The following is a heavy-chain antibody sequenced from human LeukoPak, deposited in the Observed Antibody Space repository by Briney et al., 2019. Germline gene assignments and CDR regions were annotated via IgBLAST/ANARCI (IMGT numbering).Heavy chain of an antibody. J-gene: IGHJ4*02. Sequence: PGGSLRLSCAASGFTFRLYSMNWVRQAPGKGLEWLSYIRSTDGAIAYADSVKGRFTISRDNTKNTVYLQMNSLRPEDTAVYYCARAPDSSGYYYYFDYWGQGALVTVSS. CDR3: ARAPDSSGYYYYFDY. D-gene: IGHD3-22*01. CDR2: IRSTDGAI. CDR1: GFTFRLYS. V-gene: IGHV3-48*04.